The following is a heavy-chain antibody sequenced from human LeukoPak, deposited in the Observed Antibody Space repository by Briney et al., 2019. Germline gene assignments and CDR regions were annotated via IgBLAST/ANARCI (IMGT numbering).Heavy chain of an antibody. D-gene: IGHD4-17*01. J-gene: IGHJ3*02. CDR1: GGTFSSYA. CDR2: INPSGDST. CDR3: AKFTVTSPSPFDI. Sequence: GSSVKVSCKASGGTFSSYAISWVRQAPGQGLEWMGVINPSGDSTNYAQKFQGRVTMTRDTSTSTVYMQLSSLRAEDTAVYYCAKFTVTSPSPFDIWGQGTMVTVSS. V-gene: IGHV1-46*01.